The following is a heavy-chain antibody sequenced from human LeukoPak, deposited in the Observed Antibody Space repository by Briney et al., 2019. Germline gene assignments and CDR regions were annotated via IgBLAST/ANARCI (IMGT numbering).Heavy chain of an antibody. Sequence: SETLSLTCTVSGGSISSYYWSWIRQPPGKGLEWIGYIYYSGSTIYNPSLKSRVTISVGPSKNQFSLKLSSVTAADTALYYCAIIWNDMGTSSYFDYWGQGTLVTVSS. CDR1: GGSISSYY. CDR2: IYYSGST. V-gene: IGHV4-59*08. J-gene: IGHJ4*02. D-gene: IGHD1-1*01. CDR3: AIIWNDMGTSSYFDY.